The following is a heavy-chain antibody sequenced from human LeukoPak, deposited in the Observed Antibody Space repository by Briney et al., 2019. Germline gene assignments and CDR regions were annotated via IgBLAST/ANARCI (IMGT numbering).Heavy chain of an antibody. CDR3: ARGLGNVVVVAATPRWFDP. CDR1: GFTFSSYS. Sequence: GGSLRLSCAASGFTFSSYSMNWVRQAPGKGLEWVSSISSSSSTIYYADSVKGRFTISRDNAKNSLYLQMNSLRAEDTAVYYCARGLGNVVVVAATPRWFDPWGQGTLVTVSS. J-gene: IGHJ5*02. D-gene: IGHD2-15*01. CDR2: ISSSSSTI. V-gene: IGHV3-48*01.